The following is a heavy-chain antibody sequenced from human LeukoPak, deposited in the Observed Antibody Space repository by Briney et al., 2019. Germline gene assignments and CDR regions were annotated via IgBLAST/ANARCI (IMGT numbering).Heavy chain of an antibody. CDR2: ISAYNGNT. Sequence: APVKVSCKASGYTFTSYGISWVRQAPGQGLEWMGWISAYNGNTNYAQKLQGRVTMTTDTSTSTAYMELRSLRSDDTAVYYCASGSGSYGPDYYFDYWGQGTLVTVSS. D-gene: IGHD1-26*01. CDR3: ASGSGSYGPDYYFDY. J-gene: IGHJ4*02. CDR1: GYTFTSYG. V-gene: IGHV1-18*01.